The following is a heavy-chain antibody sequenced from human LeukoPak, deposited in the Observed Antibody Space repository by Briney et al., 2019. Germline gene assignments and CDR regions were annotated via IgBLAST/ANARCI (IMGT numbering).Heavy chain of an antibody. V-gene: IGHV3-7*01. CDR2: IKQDGSEK. Sequence: GGSLRLSCAAPGFTFSSYWMSWVRQAPGKGLEWVANIKQDGSEKYYVDSVKGRFTISRDNAKNSLYLQMNSLRAEDTAVYYCARIRDSGAMIVAYYFDYWGQGTRVTVSS. J-gene: IGHJ4*02. CDR1: GFTFSSYW. D-gene: IGHD3-22*01. CDR3: ARIRDSGAMIVAYYFDY.